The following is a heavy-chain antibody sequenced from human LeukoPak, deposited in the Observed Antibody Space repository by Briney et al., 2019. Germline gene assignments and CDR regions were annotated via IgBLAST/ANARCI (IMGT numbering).Heavy chain of an antibody. CDR2: IYHSGST. Sequence: PSETLSLTCTVSGYSISSGYYWGWIRQPPGKGLEWIGSIYHSGSTYYNPSLKSRVTISVDTSKNQFSLKLSSVTAADTAVYYCARDRYYGSGSYSYWYFDLWGRGTLVTVSS. V-gene: IGHV4-38-2*02. D-gene: IGHD3-10*01. J-gene: IGHJ2*01. CDR3: ARDRYYGSGSYSYWYFDL. CDR1: GYSISSGYY.